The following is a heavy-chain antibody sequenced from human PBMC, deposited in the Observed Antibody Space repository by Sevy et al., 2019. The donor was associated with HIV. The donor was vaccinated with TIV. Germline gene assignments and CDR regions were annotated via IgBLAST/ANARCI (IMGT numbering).Heavy chain of an antibody. V-gene: IGHV3-7*01. CDR1: GFTFTDYW. CDR3: AREVGGFNWRPYYFDA. Sequence: GGSLRLSCAASGFTFTDYWMSWVRQTPGKGLEWVATIKQEESEKYYVDSVKGRLDISRDNGKNSVSLRMSGLRVEDTSLCYCAREVGGFNWRPYYFDAWGQGTLVTVSS. J-gene: IGHJ4*02. D-gene: IGHD3-3*01. CDR2: IKQEESEK.